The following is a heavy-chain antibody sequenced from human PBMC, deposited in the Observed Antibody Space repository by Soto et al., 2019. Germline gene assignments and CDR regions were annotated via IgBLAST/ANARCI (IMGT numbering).Heavy chain of an antibody. D-gene: IGHD2-21*01. CDR2: ISPSSGVT. V-gene: IGHV1-18*01. CDR1: GYTFTSYG. J-gene: IGHJ4*02. CDR3: AREMWTRTGPQNFFDY. Sequence: QVQLVQSEGEVRQPGASVKVSCRASGYTFTSYGIIWVRQAPGQGLEGMAYISPSSGVTRYAQNLQGRVTLTTDTSTTTAYMELRSLSSDDTAVYYCAREMWTRTGPQNFFDYWGLGALVTVSS.